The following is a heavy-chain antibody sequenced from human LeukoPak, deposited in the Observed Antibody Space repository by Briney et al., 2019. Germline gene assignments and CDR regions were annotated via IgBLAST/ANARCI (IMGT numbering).Heavy chain of an antibody. J-gene: IGHJ5*02. V-gene: IGHV4-34*01. CDR2: INHSGST. Sequence: PSETLSLTCAVYGGSFSGYYWSWIRQPPGKGLEWIGEINHSGSTNYNPSLKSRVTISVDTSKNQFSLKLSSVTAAGTAVYYCARGLAVAGTGSWGQGTLVTVSS. CDR3: ARGLAVAGTGS. D-gene: IGHD6-19*01. CDR1: GGSFSGYY.